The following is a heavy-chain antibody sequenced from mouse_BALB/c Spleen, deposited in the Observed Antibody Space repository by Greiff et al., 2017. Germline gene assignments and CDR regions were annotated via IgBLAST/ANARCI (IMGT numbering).Heavy chain of an antibody. CDR3: ARDQGLLRPYYFDY. CDR1: GFSLTSYG. CDR2: IWAGGST. Sequence: VMLVESGPGLVAPSQSLSITCTVSGFSLTSYGVHWVRQPPGKGLEWLGVIWAGGSTNYNSALMSRLSISKDNSKSQVFLKMNSLQTDDTAMYYCARDQGLLRPYYFDYWGQGTTLTVSS. D-gene: IGHD1-2*01. V-gene: IGHV2-9*02. J-gene: IGHJ2*01.